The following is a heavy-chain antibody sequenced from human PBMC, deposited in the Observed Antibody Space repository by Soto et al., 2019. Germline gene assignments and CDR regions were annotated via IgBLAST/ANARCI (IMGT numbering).Heavy chain of an antibody. J-gene: IGHJ4*02. Sequence: PGGSLRLSCAASGFTFSSYAMSWVRQTPGKGLEWVSSISGSGGSTYYADYVKGRFTISRDNSKNTLYLQMNRLRAEDTAIYYCAPGSSSGYYWDFDYWGQGTLVTVSS. CDR2: ISGSGGST. CDR3: APGSSSGYYWDFDY. V-gene: IGHV3-23*01. CDR1: GFTFSSYA. D-gene: IGHD3-22*01.